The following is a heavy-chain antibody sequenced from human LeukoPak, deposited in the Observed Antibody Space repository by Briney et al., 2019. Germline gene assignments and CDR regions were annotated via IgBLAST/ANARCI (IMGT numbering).Heavy chain of an antibody. J-gene: IGHJ4*02. CDR3: ARVQAPYYYDSSGYYLDY. D-gene: IGHD3-22*01. Sequence: GGSLRLSCAASGFTVSSNYMSWVRQAPGKGLEWVSVIYGGGSTYYADSVKGRFTISRDNSKNTLYLQMNSLRAEDMAVYYCARVQAPYYYDSSGYYLDYWGQGTLVTVSS. V-gene: IGHV3-53*01. CDR2: IYGGGST. CDR1: GFTVSSNY.